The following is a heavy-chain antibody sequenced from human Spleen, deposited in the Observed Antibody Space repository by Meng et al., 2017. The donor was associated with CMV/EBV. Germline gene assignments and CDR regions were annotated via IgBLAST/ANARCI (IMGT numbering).Heavy chain of an antibody. D-gene: IGHD1-1*01. Sequence: SETLSLTCTVSGGSISSYYWSWIRQPPGKGLEWIGYIYYTGSTNYNPSLKSRVTISVDTSKNQFSLKLSSVTAADTAIYYCAKFSATGAYYYGIDVWGQGTTVTVSS. CDR3: AKFSATGAYYYGIDV. CDR2: IYYTGST. J-gene: IGHJ6*02. CDR1: GGSISSYY. V-gene: IGHV4-59*01.